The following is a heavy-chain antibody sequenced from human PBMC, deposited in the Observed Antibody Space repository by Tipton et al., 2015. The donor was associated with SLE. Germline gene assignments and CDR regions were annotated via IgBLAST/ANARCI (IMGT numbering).Heavy chain of an antibody. V-gene: IGHV4-61*02. CDR2: MYSSGST. CDR3: ARSGGTYGGYYYYYYMDV. CDR1: GDSISSGSYY. J-gene: IGHJ6*03. D-gene: IGHD1-26*01. Sequence: LRLSCTVAGDSISSGSYYWTWIRQPAGKGLEWIGRMYSSGSTNYNPSLKNRVTISVDMSKNQFSLKLSSVTAADTAVYYCARSGGTYGGYYYYYYMDVWGKGTTVTVSS.